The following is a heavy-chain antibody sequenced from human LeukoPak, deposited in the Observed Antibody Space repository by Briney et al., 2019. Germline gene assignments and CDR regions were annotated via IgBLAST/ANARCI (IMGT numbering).Heavy chain of an antibody. CDR3: ARDRISKSASSGYYRD. Sequence: ASVKVSCKASGYTFTSYGISWVRQAPGQGLEWMGWISAYNGNTNYAQKLQGRVTMTTDTSTSTAYMELRSLRSDDTAVYYCARDRISKSASSGYYRDWGQGTLVTVSS. J-gene: IGHJ4*02. CDR2: ISAYNGNT. CDR1: GYTFTSYG. V-gene: IGHV1-18*01. D-gene: IGHD3-22*01.